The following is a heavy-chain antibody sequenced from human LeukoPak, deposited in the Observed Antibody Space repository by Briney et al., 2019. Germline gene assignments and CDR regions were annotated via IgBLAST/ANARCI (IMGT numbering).Heavy chain of an antibody. D-gene: IGHD6-13*01. Sequence: SETLSLTCAVSGGSVRDYYWSWIRQPPGKGLEWIAEIHHSGTTEYNPSLKSRVTISMDTSKNQFSLKLNSMTAADTAVYYCSSHVSAAAGGRWGPGTLVTISS. CDR3: SSHVSAAAGGR. V-gene: IGHV4-34*01. CDR1: GGSVRDYY. CDR2: IHHSGTT. J-gene: IGHJ4*02.